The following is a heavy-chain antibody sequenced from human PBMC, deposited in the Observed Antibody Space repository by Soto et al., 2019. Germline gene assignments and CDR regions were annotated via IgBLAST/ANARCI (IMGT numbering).Heavy chain of an antibody. J-gene: IGHJ5*02. CDR2: IYYSGKT. CDR3: ARLPIVGYWSGGNCYSLNCFHP. D-gene: IGHD2-15*01. CDR1: GGSISSSSYY. V-gene: IGHV4-39*02. Sequence: SETLSLTCTVSGGSISSSSYYWGWIRQPPGKGLEWIGSIYYSGKTYYNPSLKSRATISVDTSKNHFSLKLSSVTAADTALYYCARLPIVGYWSGGNCYSLNCFHPWGQGTLVTVSS.